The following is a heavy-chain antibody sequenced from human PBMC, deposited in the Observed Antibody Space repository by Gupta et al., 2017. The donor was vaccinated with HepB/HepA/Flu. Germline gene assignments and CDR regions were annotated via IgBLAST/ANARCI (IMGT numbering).Heavy chain of an antibody. CDR2: ISSSGSTI. CDR3: ARIKTTDHIDY. Sequence: EVQLVESGGGLVQPGGSLRLSCAASGFTFSSYEMNWVRQAPGKGLEWVSYISSSGSTIYYADSVKGRFTISRDNAKNSLYLQMNSLRAEDTAVYYCARIKTTDHIDYWGQGTLVTVSS. D-gene: IGHD4-17*01. J-gene: IGHJ4*02. V-gene: IGHV3-48*03. CDR1: GFTFSSYE.